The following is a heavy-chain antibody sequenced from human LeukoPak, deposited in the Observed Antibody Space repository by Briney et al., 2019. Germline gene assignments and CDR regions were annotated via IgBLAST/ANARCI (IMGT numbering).Heavy chain of an antibody. CDR3: ARYSGSYYYPPAWDL. D-gene: IGHD1-26*01. CDR2: ISAYNGNT. Sequence: ASVKVSCKASGYTFTSYGISWVRQAPGQGLEWMGWISAYNGNTNYAQKLQGRVTMTTDTSTSTAYMELRSLRSDDTAVYYCARYSGSYYYPPAWDLWGQGTLVTVSS. CDR1: GYTFTSYG. J-gene: IGHJ4*02. V-gene: IGHV1-18*01.